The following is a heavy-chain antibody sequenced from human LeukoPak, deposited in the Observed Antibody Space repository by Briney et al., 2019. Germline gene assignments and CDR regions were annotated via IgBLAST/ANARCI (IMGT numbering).Heavy chain of an antibody. J-gene: IGHJ6*02. V-gene: IGHV4-4*02. Sequence: SGTLSLTCAVSGGSISSSNWWSWVRQPPGKGLEWIGEIYHSGSTNYNPSLKSRVTISVDKSKNQFSLKLSSVTAADTAVYYCARVRYFDWLDYYYGMDVWGQGTTVTVSS. D-gene: IGHD3-9*01. CDR3: ARVRYFDWLDYYYGMDV. CDR1: GGSISSSNW. CDR2: IYHSGST.